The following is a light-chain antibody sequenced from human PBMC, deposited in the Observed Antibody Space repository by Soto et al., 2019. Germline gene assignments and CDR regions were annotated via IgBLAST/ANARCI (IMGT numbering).Light chain of an antibody. J-gene: IGLJ1*01. V-gene: IGLV2-14*01. CDR1: SSDVGGYNY. Sequence: QSALTQPASVSGSPGQSITISCTGTSSDVGGYNYVSWNQQHPGKAPKLMIYEVSNRPSGVSNRFSGSKSGNTASLTISGLQAEDEADYYCSSYTSSSTLDFGTGTKLTVL. CDR3: SSYTSSSTLD. CDR2: EVS.